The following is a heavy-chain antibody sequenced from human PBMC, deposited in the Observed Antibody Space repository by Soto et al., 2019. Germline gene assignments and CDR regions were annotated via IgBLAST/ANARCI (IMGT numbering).Heavy chain of an antibody. CDR3: ARATNYYYAMDV. CDR1: GFTFISYG. CDR2: ISYDGSDR. Sequence: QVPLVESGGGVVQPGRSLRLSCAASGFTFISYGMHWVRQAPGKGLQWVAFISYDGSDRYYEDSVEGRFTISRGNSKNTLYLQINSLKTEDTAVYYCARATNYYYAMDVWGQGTTVTVSS. V-gene: IGHV3-33*05. J-gene: IGHJ6*02.